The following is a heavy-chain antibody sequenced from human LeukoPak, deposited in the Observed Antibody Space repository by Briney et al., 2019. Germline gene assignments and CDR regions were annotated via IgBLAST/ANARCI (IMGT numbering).Heavy chain of an antibody. CDR1: GFTFSSYG. J-gene: IGHJ4*02. Sequence: GGSLRLSCAASGFTFSSYGMHWVRQAPGKGLEWVAVIWYDGSNKYYADSVKGRFTISRDNSKNTLYLQMNSLRAEDTALYYCARGYTTGGYSYGLDYWGQGTLVTVSS. CDR3: ARGYTTGGYSYGLDY. D-gene: IGHD5-18*01. V-gene: IGHV3-33*01. CDR2: IWYDGSNK.